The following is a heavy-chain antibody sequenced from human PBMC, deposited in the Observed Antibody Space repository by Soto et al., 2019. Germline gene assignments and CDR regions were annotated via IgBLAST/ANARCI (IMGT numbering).Heavy chain of an antibody. J-gene: IGHJ4*02. D-gene: IGHD6-19*01. CDR2: ISSSSRYI. Sequence: GGSLRLSCEEYGFIYRSHRMNWDRPAPGKGLEWVSSISSSSRYIYYADSVKGRFTISRDNAKNSLHLQMNSLRAEDTAVYYGPRTRGIAVAGEVDFDYWGQATHVTVSS. V-gene: IGHV3-21*01. CDR3: PRTRGIAVAGEVDFDY. CDR1: GFIYRSHR.